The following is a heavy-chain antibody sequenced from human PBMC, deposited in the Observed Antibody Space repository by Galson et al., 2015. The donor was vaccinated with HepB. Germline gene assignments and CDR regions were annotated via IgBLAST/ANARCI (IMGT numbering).Heavy chain of an antibody. V-gene: IGHV1-18*01. J-gene: IGHJ4*02. CDR3: ARGAPSPVGGS. CDR2: ISAYNGNT. CDR1: GYTLTELS. Sequence: SVKVSCKVSGYTLTELSMHWVRQAPGQGLEWMGWISAYNGNTNYAQKLQGRVTMTTDTSTSTAYMELRSPRSDDTAVYYCARGAPSPVGGSWGQGTLVTVSS. D-gene: IGHD4-23*01.